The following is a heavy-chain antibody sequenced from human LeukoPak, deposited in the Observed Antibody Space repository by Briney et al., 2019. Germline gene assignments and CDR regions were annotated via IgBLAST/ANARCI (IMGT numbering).Heavy chain of an antibody. V-gene: IGHV3-30*18. Sequence: PGGSLRLSCAASGFTFSSYGMHWVRQAPGKGLEWVAVISYDGSNKYYADSVKGRFTISRDNSKNTLYLQMNSLRAEDTAVYYCAKDRSSQAFDYWGQGTLVTASS. CDR2: ISYDGSNK. D-gene: IGHD6-6*01. J-gene: IGHJ4*02. CDR3: AKDRSSQAFDY. CDR1: GFTFSSYG.